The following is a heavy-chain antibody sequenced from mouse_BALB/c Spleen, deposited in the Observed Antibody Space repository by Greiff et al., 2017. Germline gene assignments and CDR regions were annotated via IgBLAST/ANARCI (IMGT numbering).Heavy chain of an antibody. CDR2: ISDGGSYT. V-gene: IGHV5-4*02. D-gene: IGHD3-3*01. CDR3: ARNREWDKAMDY. J-gene: IGHJ4*01. Sequence: EVQVVESGGGLVKPGGSLKLSCAASGFTFSDYYMYWVRQTPEKRLEWVATISDGGSYTYYPDSVKGRFTISRDNAKNNLYLQMSSLKSEDTAMYDCARNREWDKAMDYGGQGTSVTVSS. CDR1: GFTFSDYY.